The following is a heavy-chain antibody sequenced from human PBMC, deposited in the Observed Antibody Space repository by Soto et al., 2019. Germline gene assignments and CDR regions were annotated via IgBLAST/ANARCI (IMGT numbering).Heavy chain of an antibody. D-gene: IGHD3-10*01. CDR3: AKRPTSTGFGDPFDI. J-gene: IGHJ3*02. CDR1: GFTFSTYA. Sequence: EVQLLESGGDLVQPGGSLRLSCAASGFTFSTYAMSWVRQAPGKGLEWVSTFSSSGGTTYYTDSVKVRFTISRDNSKNTLYLQMNSLRAEDTAIYYCAKRPTSTGFGDPFDIWGQGTMVTVSS. CDR2: FSSSGGTT. V-gene: IGHV3-23*01.